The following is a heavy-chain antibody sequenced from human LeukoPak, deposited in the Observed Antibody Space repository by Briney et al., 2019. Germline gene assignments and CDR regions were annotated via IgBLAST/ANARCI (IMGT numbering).Heavy chain of an antibody. CDR2: FDPEDGET. CDR1: GYTLTELS. Sequence: GASVKVSCKVSGYTLTELSMHWVRQAPGKGLEWMGGFDPEDGETIYAQKFQGRVTMTEDTSTDTAYMELSSLRSEDTAVYYCATSAHYYGSGSYYNRWFDPWGQGTLVTVSS. D-gene: IGHD3-10*01. J-gene: IGHJ5*02. CDR3: ATSAHYYGSGSYYNRWFDP. V-gene: IGHV1-24*01.